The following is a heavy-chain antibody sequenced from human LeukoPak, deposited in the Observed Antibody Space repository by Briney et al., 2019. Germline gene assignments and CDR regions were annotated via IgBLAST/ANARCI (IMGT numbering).Heavy chain of an antibody. CDR3: GYCSGTSCYADFDF. Sequence: PGGSLRLSCTGSGFIVTRKCMSWVRQAPGKGLEWVSVIYSGGTTYYIDSVKGRFTISRDNSKNTLYLQMDSLRAEDTAVYYCGYCSGTSCYADFDFWGQGALVTVSS. D-gene: IGHD2-2*01. J-gene: IGHJ4*02. CDR1: GFIVTRKC. V-gene: IGHV3-66*01. CDR2: IYSGGTT.